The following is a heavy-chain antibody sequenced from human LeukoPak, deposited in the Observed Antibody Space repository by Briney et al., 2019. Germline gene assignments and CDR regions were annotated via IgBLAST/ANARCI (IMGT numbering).Heavy chain of an antibody. CDR2: ISASGTLT. CDR3: AKSSYGSLYYFDY. Sequence: GGSLRLSCAASGFSFSSYEMNWVRQAPGKGLEWISYISASGTLTYYADSVKGRFTISRDNSKNTLYLQMNSLRAEDTAVYYCAKSSYGSLYYFDYWGQGTLVTVSS. CDR1: GFSFSSYE. J-gene: IGHJ4*02. D-gene: IGHD5-18*01. V-gene: IGHV3-23*01.